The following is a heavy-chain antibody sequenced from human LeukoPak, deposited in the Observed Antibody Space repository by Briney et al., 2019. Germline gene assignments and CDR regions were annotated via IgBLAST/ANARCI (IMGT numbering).Heavy chain of an antibody. CDR3: ARGDKFSGDY. Sequence: PGGSLRLSCAASGFTFSHYWMSWVRQAPGKGLEWVANINQDGSEKYYVDSLKGRFTISRDNAEHSLYLQMNNLRAEDTAVYHCARGDKFSGDYWGRGTLVTVSS. CDR1: GFTFSHYW. D-gene: IGHD6-19*01. J-gene: IGHJ4*02. V-gene: IGHV3-7*04. CDR2: INQDGSEK.